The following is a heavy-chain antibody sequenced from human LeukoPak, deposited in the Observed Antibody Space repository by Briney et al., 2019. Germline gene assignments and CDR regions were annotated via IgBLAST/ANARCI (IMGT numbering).Heavy chain of an antibody. CDR3: ASAAAGYCSGGSCFWD. D-gene: IGHD2-15*01. CDR2: INPSGGST. J-gene: IGHJ3*01. V-gene: IGHV1-46*01. Sequence: ASVKVSCKASGYTFTSYYMHWLRQAPGQGLEWMGIINPSGGSTSYAQKFQGRVTMTRDTSTSTVYMELSSLRSEDTAVYYCASAAAGYCSGGSCFWDWGQGTMVTVSS. CDR1: GYTFTSYY.